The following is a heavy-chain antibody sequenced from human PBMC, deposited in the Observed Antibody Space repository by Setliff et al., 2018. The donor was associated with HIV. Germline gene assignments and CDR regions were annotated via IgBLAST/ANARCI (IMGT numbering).Heavy chain of an antibody. CDR3: AKTQGSNAFDY. CDR1: GFTFNNYG. CDR2: ISYDGSNK. V-gene: IGHV3-30*18. D-gene: IGHD2-8*01. J-gene: IGHJ4*02. Sequence: GGSLRLSCAASGFTFNNYGMHWVRQALGKGLEWVAVISYDGSNKYYADSVKGRFTISRDNSKNTLYPQMNSLRVEDTAVYYCAKTQGSNAFDYWGQGTLVTVSS.